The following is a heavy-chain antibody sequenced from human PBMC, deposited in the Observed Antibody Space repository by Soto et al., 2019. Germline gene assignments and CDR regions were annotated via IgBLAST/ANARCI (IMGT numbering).Heavy chain of an antibody. D-gene: IGHD3-3*01. CDR1: GYTFTSSD. J-gene: IGHJ6*03. CDR2: MNPNSGNT. CDR3: ARRPGKITIFGVVPYYMDV. Sequence: ASVKVSCKASGYTFTSSDINWVRQATGQGLEWMGWMNPNSGNTGYAQKFQGRVTMTRNTSISTAYMELSSLRSEDTAVYYCARRPGKITIFGVVPYYMDVWGKGTTVTVSS. V-gene: IGHV1-8*01.